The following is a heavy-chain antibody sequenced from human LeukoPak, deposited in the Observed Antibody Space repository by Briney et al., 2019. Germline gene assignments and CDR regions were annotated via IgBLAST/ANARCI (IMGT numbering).Heavy chain of an antibody. CDR1: GFTFSSYS. V-gene: IGHV3-15*01. J-gene: IGHJ4*02. Sequence: GGSLRLSCAASGFTFSSYSMSWVRQAPGKGLEWVGRIKSTTAGGTTDYAAPVKGRFTISRDDSKNTLYLQMDSLKTEDTAVYYCTTESPHFDYWGQGTLVTVSS. CDR3: TTESPHFDY. CDR2: IKSTTAGGTT.